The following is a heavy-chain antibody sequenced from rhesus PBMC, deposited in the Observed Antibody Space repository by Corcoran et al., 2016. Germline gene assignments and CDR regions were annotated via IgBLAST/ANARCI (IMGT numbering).Heavy chain of an antibody. Sequence: EVQLVESGGGLVQPGGSLRLSCAASGFTFNTYGMSWVRQAPGKGLEWVSYIGYDGKNICNADSVKGRFTISRDNAKNSLTLQMTSLKAEDTAMDSCARVDSCSWSGGCDYWGQGARVTVSS. CDR2: IGYDGKNI. D-gene: IGHD6-25*01. V-gene: IGHV3-136*01. J-gene: IGHJ4*01. CDR3: ARVDSCSWSGGCDY. CDR1: GFTFNTYG.